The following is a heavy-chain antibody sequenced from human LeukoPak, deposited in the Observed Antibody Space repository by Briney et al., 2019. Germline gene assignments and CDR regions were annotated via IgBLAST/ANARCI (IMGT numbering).Heavy chain of an antibody. V-gene: IGHV3-23*01. D-gene: IGHD1-7*01. Sequence: GGSLRLSCAASGFTFTSYSMSWVRLAPGKGLEWVSGTSDRGDYTYYADSVKGRFTISRDSSKNTLFLQMNSLRAEDTALYFCARKAQYNGHYPLDYWGQGTLVTVSS. J-gene: IGHJ4*02. CDR1: GFTFTSYS. CDR2: TSDRGDYT. CDR3: ARKAQYNGHYPLDY.